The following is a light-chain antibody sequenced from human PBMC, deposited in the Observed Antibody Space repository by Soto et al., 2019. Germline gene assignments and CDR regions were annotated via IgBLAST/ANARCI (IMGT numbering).Light chain of an antibody. CDR1: SSDVGGYDY. CDR2: EVS. V-gene: IGLV2-8*01. Sequence: QSALTQPPSASGSPGQSVTISCTGTSSDVGGYDYVSWYQQHPGKAPKLMIYEVSKRPSGVPDRFSGSKSGNTASLTVSGLQAEDEADYYCSSYAGYYNGDVFGTGTKVTVL. CDR3: SSYAGYYNGDV. J-gene: IGLJ1*01.